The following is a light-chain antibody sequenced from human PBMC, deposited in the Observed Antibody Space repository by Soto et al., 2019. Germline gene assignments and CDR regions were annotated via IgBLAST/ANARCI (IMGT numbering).Light chain of an antibody. CDR1: STDVGGYNY. CDR2: EVS. J-gene: IGLJ1*01. V-gene: IGLV2-8*01. CDR3: SSHGGANNFYV. Sequence: QSVLTHPPSASGSPGQSVTISCTGTSTDVGGYNYVSWYQQYPGKAPKLMIYEVSKRPSGVPDRFSASKSGNTASLTVSGLQAEDEADYYCSSHGGANNFYVFGTGTKVTVL.